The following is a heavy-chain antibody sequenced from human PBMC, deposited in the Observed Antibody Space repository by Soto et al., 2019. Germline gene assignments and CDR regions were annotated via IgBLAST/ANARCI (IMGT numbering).Heavy chain of an antibody. V-gene: IGHV4-34*01. CDR1: CGSFSGYY. Sequence: PSETLSLTCAVYCGSFSGYYWSWIRQPPGKGLEWIGEINHSGSTNYNPSLKSRVTISVDTSKNQFSLKLSSVTAADTAVYYCARGVSKNYDILTGLNWFDPWGQGTLVTVSS. CDR3: ARGVSKNYDILTGLNWFDP. J-gene: IGHJ5*02. D-gene: IGHD3-9*01. CDR2: INHSGST.